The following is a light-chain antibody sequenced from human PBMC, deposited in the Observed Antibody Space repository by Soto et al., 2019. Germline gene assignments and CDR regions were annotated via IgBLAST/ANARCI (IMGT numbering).Light chain of an antibody. CDR2: DAS. V-gene: IGKV1-5*01. CDR3: QQYNSYSMYT. CDR1: QSISSW. J-gene: IGKJ2*01. Sequence: DIQMTQSPSTLSASVGDRVTITCRASQSISSWLAWYQQKPGKAPKLLIYDASSLESGVPSRFSGSGSGTELTLTISRLKTDDFATYYCQQYNSYSMYTFGQGTKLEIK.